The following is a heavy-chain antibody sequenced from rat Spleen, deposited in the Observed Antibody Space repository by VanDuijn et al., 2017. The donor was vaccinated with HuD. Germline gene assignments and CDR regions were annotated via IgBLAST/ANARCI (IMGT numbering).Heavy chain of an antibody. Sequence: EVQLVESDGGLVQPGRSLKLSCAASGFTYSNYVMAWFRQAPTKGLEWVASISTGGGKTYYRDSVRGRFTISRDYAKNTLYLQMDSLRSEDTATYYCSIALPGYNPYVMDAWGQGASVTVSS. CDR3: SIALPGYNPYVMDA. CDR2: ISTGGGKT. V-gene: IGHV5S13*01. J-gene: IGHJ4*01. CDR1: GFTYSNYV. D-gene: IGHD1-4*01.